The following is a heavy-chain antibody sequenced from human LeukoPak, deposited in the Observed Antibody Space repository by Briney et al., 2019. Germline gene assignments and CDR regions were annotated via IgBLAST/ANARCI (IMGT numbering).Heavy chain of an antibody. V-gene: IGHV3-43*02. CDR2: ISGDGGST. CDR1: GFTFDDYA. Sequence: GGSLRLSCAASGFTFDDYAMHWVRQTPGKGLEWVSLISGDGGSTYYADSVKGRLTISRDNSKNSLYLQMNSLRTEDTALYYCAKVQFGYEGRKRDFDYWGQGTLVTVSS. J-gene: IGHJ4*02. CDR3: AKVQFGYEGRKRDFDY. D-gene: IGHD2-2*01.